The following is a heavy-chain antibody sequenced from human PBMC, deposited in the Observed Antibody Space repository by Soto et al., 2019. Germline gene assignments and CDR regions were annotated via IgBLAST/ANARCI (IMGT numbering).Heavy chain of an antibody. CDR1: GGTFSSYA. V-gene: IGHV1-69*13. CDR3: AREGITMVRGVITPSFDY. D-gene: IGHD3-10*01. Sequence: ASVKVSCKASGGTFSSYAISWVRQAPGQGLEWMGGIIPIFGTANYAQKFQGRVTITADESTSTAYMELSSLRSEDTAVYYCAREGITMVRGVITPSFDYWGQGTLVTVSS. J-gene: IGHJ4*02. CDR2: IIPIFGTA.